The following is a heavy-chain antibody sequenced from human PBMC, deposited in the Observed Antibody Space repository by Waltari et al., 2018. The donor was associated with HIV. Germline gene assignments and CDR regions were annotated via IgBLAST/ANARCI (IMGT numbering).Heavy chain of an antibody. Sequence: QVQLVQSGAEVKKPGASVKVSCKASGYTFTSYGISWVRQAPGQGLEWMGWISAYNGKTNYAQKIQGRVTMATDTSTSTAYMELRSLRSDDTAVYYCARYWRYSGLYYFDYWGQGTLVTVSS. CDR1: GYTFTSYG. V-gene: IGHV1-18*01. J-gene: IGHJ4*02. CDR3: ARYWRYSGLYYFDY. D-gene: IGHD2-8*02. CDR2: ISAYNGKT.